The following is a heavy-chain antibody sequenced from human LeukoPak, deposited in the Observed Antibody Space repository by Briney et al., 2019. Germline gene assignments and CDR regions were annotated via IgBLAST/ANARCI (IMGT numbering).Heavy chain of an antibody. D-gene: IGHD1-26*01. V-gene: IGHV3-21*01. CDR1: GFTFSGYN. CDR2: ISSSSSYI. CDR3: AREGQWELRNKYYFDY. Sequence: GGSLRLSCAASGFTFSGYNMNWVRQAPGKGLEWVSSISSSSSYIYYADSVKGRLTISRDNAKNSLYLQMNSLRAEDTAVYYCAREGQWELRNKYYFDYWGQGTLVTVSS. J-gene: IGHJ4*02.